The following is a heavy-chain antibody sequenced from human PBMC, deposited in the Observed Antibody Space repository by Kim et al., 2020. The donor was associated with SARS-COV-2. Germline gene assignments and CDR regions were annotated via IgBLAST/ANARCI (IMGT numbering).Heavy chain of an antibody. D-gene: IGHD3-3*01. Sequence: VKARLTISRDTARNTLYLQMNRLRGEDTAVYYCAKNPLEWLLYGYFQHWGQGTLVTVSS. J-gene: IGHJ1*01. V-gene: IGHV3-23*01. CDR3: AKNPLEWLLYGYFQH.